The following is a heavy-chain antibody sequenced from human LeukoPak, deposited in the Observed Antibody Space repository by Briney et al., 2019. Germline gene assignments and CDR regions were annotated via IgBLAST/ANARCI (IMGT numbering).Heavy chain of an antibody. D-gene: IGHD3-16*01. Sequence: AGSLRLSCAASGFTFDDYGMSWVRQAPGKGLEWVSGINWNGGSTGYADSVKGRFTISRDNAKNSLYLQMNSLRAEDTALYYCARFKVWLPYDYWGQGTLVAVSS. J-gene: IGHJ4*02. CDR3: ARFKVWLPYDY. CDR2: INWNGGST. CDR1: GFTFDDYG. V-gene: IGHV3-20*04.